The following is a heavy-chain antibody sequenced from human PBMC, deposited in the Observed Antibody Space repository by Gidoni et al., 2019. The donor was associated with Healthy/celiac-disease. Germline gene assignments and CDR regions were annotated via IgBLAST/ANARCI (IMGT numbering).Heavy chain of an antibody. V-gene: IGHV3-11*01. CDR1: GFTFSAYY. CDR3: ARDGGPVVPAAPHYYYYYGMDV. CDR2: ISSSGSTI. Sequence: QVQLVESGGGLVKPGGSLRLSCAASGFTFSAYYLRWTRQEPGKGLDWVSYISSSGSTIYYADSVKGRFTISRDNAKNSLYLQMNSLRAEDTAVYYCARDGGPVVPAAPHYYYYYGMDVWGQGTTVTVSS. J-gene: IGHJ6*02. D-gene: IGHD2-2*01.